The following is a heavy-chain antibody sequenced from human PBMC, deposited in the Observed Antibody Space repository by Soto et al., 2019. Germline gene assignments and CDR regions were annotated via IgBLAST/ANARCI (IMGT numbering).Heavy chain of an antibody. J-gene: IGHJ4*02. V-gene: IGHV4-59*08. CDR1: GCSISSYY. CDR2: IYYSGST. CDR3: ARHSVASRSPMGY. Sequence: XXTLSLTCTVSGCSISSYYWGWIRQPPGKGLGWIAYIYYSGSTNYDPSLKSRVTISVDTSKNQFSLKLSSVNAADTAVYYCARHSVASRSPMGYWGQGTLVTVSS. D-gene: IGHD2-15*01.